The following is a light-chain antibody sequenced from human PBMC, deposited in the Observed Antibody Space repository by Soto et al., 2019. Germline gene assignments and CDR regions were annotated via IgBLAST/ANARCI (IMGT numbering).Light chain of an antibody. CDR2: AAS. Sequence: DIQMTQSPSSLSAFVGDRVTITCRASQSITFYLNWYQQKPGKAPKLLIYAASSLQSGVPSRFSGSGSGTDFTLTITSLQPADFATYDCQQSYSPPRTFGQGTKLEIK. J-gene: IGKJ2*02. CDR3: QQSYSPPRT. CDR1: QSITFY. V-gene: IGKV1-39*01.